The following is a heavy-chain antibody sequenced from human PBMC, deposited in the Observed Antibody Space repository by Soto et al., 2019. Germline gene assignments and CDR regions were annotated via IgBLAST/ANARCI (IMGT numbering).Heavy chain of an antibody. CDR3: ARVSSPDPLGYYYGMDV. CDR2: TYYRSKWYN. D-gene: IGHD6-19*01. Sequence: PSQTLSLTCTISGDSVSSNSAAWNWIRQSPSRGLEWLGRTYYRSKWYNDYAVSVKSRITINPDTSKNQFSLQLNSVTPEDTAVYYCARVSSPDPLGYYYGMDVWGQGTTVTVSS. CDR1: GDSVSSNSAA. J-gene: IGHJ6*02. V-gene: IGHV6-1*01.